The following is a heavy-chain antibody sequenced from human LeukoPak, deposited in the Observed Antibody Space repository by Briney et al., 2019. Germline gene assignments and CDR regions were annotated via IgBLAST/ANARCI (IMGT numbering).Heavy chain of an antibody. CDR1: GFTFSSYA. CDR2: ISASGGST. Sequence: GGSLRLSCAASGFTFSSYAMSWVRQAPGKGLEWVSAISASGGSTYYADSVKGRFTISRDNSKNTLYLQMNSLRAEDTAVYYCAKTSVGEGRIIGSGYFDNWGQGTLVTVSS. D-gene: IGHD2-15*01. V-gene: IGHV3-23*01. CDR3: AKTSVGEGRIIGSGYFDN. J-gene: IGHJ4*02.